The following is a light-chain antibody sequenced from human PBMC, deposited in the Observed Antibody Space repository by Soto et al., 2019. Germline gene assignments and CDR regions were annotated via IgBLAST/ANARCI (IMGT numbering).Light chain of an antibody. CDR2: YDS. V-gene: IGLV3-21*04. CDR3: QVWDSSSDHVV. CDR1: NIGSKS. Sequence: SYELTQPPSVSEAPGKPARITCGGNNIGSKSVHWYQQKPGQAPVLVIYYDSDRPSGIPERFSGSNSGNTATLTISRVEAGDEADYYCQVWDSSSDHVVFGGGTKLTVL. J-gene: IGLJ2*01.